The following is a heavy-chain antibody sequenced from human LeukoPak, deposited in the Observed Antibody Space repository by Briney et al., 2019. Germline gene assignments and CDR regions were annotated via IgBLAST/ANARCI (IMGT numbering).Heavy chain of an antibody. CDR1: GYTFTAYY. CDR3: ARDRWYYGSGSTYYFDY. D-gene: IGHD3-10*01. V-gene: IGHV1-2*02. J-gene: IGHJ4*02. Sequence: ASVKVSCKASGYTFTAYYIHWVRQAPGQGLEWMGWINPNSGGTNYAQKFQGRVTMTRDTSISTAYMELSRLRSDDTAVYYCARDRWYYGSGSTYYFDYWGQGTLVTVSS. CDR2: INPNSGGT.